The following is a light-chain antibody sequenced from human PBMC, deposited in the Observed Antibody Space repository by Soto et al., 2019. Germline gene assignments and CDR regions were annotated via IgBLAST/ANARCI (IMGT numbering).Light chain of an antibody. V-gene: IGKV3-11*01. CDR2: DPS. CDR3: QQHNERPLT. CDR1: QSVYSN. J-gene: IGKJ4*01. Sequence: EIVLTQSPASLSLSPGERATFSCRASQSVYSNLAWYQQKPGQAPRLLIYDPSNRATDIPARFSGSGSGTDFTLSISSLEPEDFAIYYCQQHNERPLTFGGGTKVDI.